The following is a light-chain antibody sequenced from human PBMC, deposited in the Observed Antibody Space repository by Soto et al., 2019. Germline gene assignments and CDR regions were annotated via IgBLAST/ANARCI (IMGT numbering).Light chain of an antibody. J-gene: IGKJ2*01. CDR3: MQGTHWPYT. CDR1: QSLVYSDGNTS. Sequence: DVVMTQSPLSLPVTLGQPASISCRSSQSLVYSDGNTSLNWFQQRPGQSPRRLVYKVSNRDSGVRDRCSGSGSGSDFTLKISRVEAEDVGVYYCMQGTHWPYTFGQGTKLEIK. CDR2: KVS. V-gene: IGKV2-30*01.